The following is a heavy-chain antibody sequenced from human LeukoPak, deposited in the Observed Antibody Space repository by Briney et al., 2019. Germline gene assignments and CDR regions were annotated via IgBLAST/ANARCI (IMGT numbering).Heavy chain of an antibody. J-gene: IGHJ4*02. CDR1: GYPFSNYW. D-gene: IGHD1-26*01. Sequence: GESLKISCMGSGYPFSNYWIGWVRQMPGKGLEWMGIIYPDESNIRYSPSFQGQVTISADKSISTAYLQWSSLKASDTAMYYCARQDRVGAYDYWGQGTLVTVSS. CDR3: ARQDRVGAYDY. CDR2: IYPDESNI. V-gene: IGHV5-51*01.